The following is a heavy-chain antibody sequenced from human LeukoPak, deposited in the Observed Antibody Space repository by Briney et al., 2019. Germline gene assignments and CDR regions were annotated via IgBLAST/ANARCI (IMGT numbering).Heavy chain of an antibody. CDR2: INHSGST. J-gene: IGHJ5*02. D-gene: IGHD6-6*01. CDR1: GGSFSGYY. CDR3: ARHLGIAARRWWFDP. V-gene: IGHV4-34*01. Sequence: SETLSLTCAVYGGSFSGYYWGWIRQPPGKGLEWIGEINHSGSTNYNPSLKSRVTISVDTSKNQFSLKLSSVTAADTAVYYCARHLGIAARRWWFDPWGQGTLVTVSS.